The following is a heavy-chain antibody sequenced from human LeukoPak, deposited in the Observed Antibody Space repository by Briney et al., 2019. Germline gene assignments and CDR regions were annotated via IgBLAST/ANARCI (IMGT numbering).Heavy chain of an antibody. CDR3: ARRGWVTAFDY. V-gene: IGHV1-69*01. Sequence: SVKVSCKASGGTFISYAISWVRQAPGQGLEWMGGIIPIFGTANYAQKFQGRVTITADESTSTAYMELGSLRSEDTAVYYCARRGWVTAFDYWGQGTLVTVSS. CDR2: IIPIFGTA. D-gene: IGHD2-21*02. CDR1: GGTFISYA. J-gene: IGHJ4*02.